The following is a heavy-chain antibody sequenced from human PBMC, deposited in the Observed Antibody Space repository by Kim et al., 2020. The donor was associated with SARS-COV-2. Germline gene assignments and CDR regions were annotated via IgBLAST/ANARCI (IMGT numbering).Heavy chain of an antibody. CDR1: GYIFSSYG. V-gene: IGHV1-18*01. J-gene: IGHJ5*02. D-gene: IGHD2-21*01. CDR3: ATYCRAINCPRGWLDP. Sequence: ASVKVSCKASGYIFSSYGIGWVRQSPGQGLEWMGWITSYGNTNYAQKFQDRVTMTRDTSTSTAYVKLRSLSPDDTAAYYCATYCRAINCPRGWLDPCGQG. CDR2: ITSYGNT.